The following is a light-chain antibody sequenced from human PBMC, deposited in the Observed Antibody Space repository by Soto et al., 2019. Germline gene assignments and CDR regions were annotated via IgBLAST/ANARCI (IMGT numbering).Light chain of an antibody. V-gene: IGKV3-15*01. CDR1: QSVGSN. J-gene: IGKJ2*03. CDR3: QQYKDWYS. CDR2: GAS. Sequence: EIVLTQSPATLSVSPGERVTLSCRASQSVGSNLAWYQHRPGQAPRLLIQGASTRDTGIPARFSGSGSGTEFTLTISGLQSEDFAVYYCQQYKDWYSFGQGTKLEIK.